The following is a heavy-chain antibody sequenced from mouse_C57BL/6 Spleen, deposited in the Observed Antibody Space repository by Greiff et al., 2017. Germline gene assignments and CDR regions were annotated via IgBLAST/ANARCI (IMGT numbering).Heavy chain of an antibody. Sequence: EVQLVESGGGLVKPGGSLKLSCAASGFTFSSYAMSWVRQTPGKRLEWVETISAGGSYTYYPDNVKGRFTISRDNAKNNLYLQMSHLKSEDTAMYYSASYGPRGKGTLVTAAA. D-gene: IGHD1-1*02. CDR3: ASYGP. J-gene: IGHJ3*01. CDR1: GFTFSSYA. V-gene: IGHV5-4*01. CDR2: ISAGGSYT.